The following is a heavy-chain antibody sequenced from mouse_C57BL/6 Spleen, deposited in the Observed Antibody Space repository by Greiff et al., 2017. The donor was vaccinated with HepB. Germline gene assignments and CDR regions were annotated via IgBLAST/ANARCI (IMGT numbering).Heavy chain of an antibody. CDR2: ISDGGSYT. CDR3: ARSGYFDY. J-gene: IGHJ2*01. CDR1: GFTFSSYS. Sequence: EVHLVESGGGLVKPGGSLKLSCAASGFTFSSYSMSWVRQTPEKRLEWVATISDGGSYTYYPDNVKGRFTISRDNTKNNLYLQMSHLKSEDTAMYYCARSGYFDYWGQGTTLTVSS. V-gene: IGHV5-4*01.